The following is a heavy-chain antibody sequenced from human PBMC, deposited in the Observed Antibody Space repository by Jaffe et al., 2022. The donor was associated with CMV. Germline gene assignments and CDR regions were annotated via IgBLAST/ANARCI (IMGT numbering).Heavy chain of an antibody. Sequence: QVQLQESGPGLVKPSETLSLTCTVSGGSISSYYWSWIRQPPGKGLEWIGYIYYSGSTNYNPSLKSRVTISVDTSKNQFSLKLSSVTAADTAVYYCARENIVVVPAAPIRNWFDPWGQGTLVTVSS. J-gene: IGHJ5*02. CDR3: ARENIVVVPAAPIRNWFDP. CDR1: GGSISSYY. CDR2: IYYSGST. V-gene: IGHV4-59*01. D-gene: IGHD2-2*01.